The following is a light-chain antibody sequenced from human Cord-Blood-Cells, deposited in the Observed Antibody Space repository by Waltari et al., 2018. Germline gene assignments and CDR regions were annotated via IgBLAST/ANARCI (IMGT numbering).Light chain of an antibody. J-gene: IGLJ2*01. CDR2: EVS. CDR1: SSDVGGYNY. CDR3: SSYTSSSTVV. Sequence: QSALTQPASVSGSPGQSITISCTGTSSDVGGYNYVSWYQQHPGNAPKLMIFEVSNRPSGGSNRFSGSKSGNTASLTISGLQAEYEADYYCSSYTSSSTVVFGGVTKLTVL. V-gene: IGLV2-14*01.